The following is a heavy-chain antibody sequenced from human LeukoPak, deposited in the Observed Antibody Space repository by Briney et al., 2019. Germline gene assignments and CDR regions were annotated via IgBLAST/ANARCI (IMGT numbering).Heavy chain of an antibody. CDR1: GFTFSYYA. CDR3: AKIRAYTYDSGLDY. D-gene: IGHD5-18*01. Sequence: GGSLRLSCAASGFTFSYYAINWVRQAPGKGLEWVSLVSDSGGTTFYADSVKGRFTIFRDNSMNTVDLQMNSLRAEDTAVYYCAKIRAYTYDSGLDYWGQGTLVTVSS. CDR2: VSDSGGTT. V-gene: IGHV3-23*01. J-gene: IGHJ4*02.